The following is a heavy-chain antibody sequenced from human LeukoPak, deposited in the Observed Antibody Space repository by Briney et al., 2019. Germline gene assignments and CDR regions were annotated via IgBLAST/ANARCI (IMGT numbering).Heavy chain of an antibody. Sequence: GGSLRLSCAASGFTFSDYYMSWIRQAPGKGLEWVSYISSSGSTIYYADSVKGRFTISRDNAKNSLYLQMNSLRAEDTAVYYCARDLPESRYYDFWSGYSGYYMDVWGKGTTVTVSS. CDR1: GFTFSDYY. CDR2: ISSSGSTI. D-gene: IGHD3-3*01. J-gene: IGHJ6*03. V-gene: IGHV3-11*04. CDR3: ARDLPESRYYDFWSGYSGYYMDV.